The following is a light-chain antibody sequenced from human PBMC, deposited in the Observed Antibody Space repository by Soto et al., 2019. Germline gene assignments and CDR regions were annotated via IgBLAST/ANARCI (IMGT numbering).Light chain of an antibody. V-gene: IGKV3-15*01. CDR3: QQSNNWPLT. CDR2: GAS. Sequence: DIVMTQSPATLSVSPGERATLSCRASQSVSRDLGWYQQKPGQAPRLLIYGASTRATGVPARFSGSGSGTEFTLTISSLQSEDFAIYYGQQSNNWPLTFGGGTKVEIK. J-gene: IGKJ4*01. CDR1: QSVSRD.